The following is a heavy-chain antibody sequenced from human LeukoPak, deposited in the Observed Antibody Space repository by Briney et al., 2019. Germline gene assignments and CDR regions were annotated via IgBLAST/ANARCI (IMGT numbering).Heavy chain of an antibody. CDR2: MNPNSGNT. V-gene: IGHV1-8*02. Sequence: ASVKVSCKASGYTFTSYGINWVRQATGQGLEWMGWMNPNSGNTGYAQKFQGRVTMTRNTSISTAYMELSSLRSEDTAVYYCARAGGYSSSSPPDYWGQGTLVTVSS. CDR1: GYTFTSYG. D-gene: IGHD6-6*01. CDR3: ARAGGYSSSSPPDY. J-gene: IGHJ4*02.